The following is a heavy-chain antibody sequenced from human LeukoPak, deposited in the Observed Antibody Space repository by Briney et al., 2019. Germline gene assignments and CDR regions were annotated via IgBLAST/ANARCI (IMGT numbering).Heavy chain of an antibody. CDR3: AGGDRNGWYFDY. CDR2: IYYSGST. CDR1: GDSISNYY. D-gene: IGHD6-19*01. J-gene: IGHJ4*02. Sequence: PSETLSLTCTVSGDSISNYYWSWVRQPPGKGLEWIGYIYYSGSTNYNPSLKSRVSISADTSKNQFSLKLSSVTAADTAVYYCAGGDRNGWYFDYWGQGILVTVSS. V-gene: IGHV4-59*01.